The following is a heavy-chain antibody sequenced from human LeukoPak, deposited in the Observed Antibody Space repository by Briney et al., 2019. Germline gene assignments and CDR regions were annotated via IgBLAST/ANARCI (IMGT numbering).Heavy chain of an antibody. CDR2: ISSSSSYI. Sequence: GGSLRLSCAASGFTFSSYSMNWVRQAPGKGLEWVSSISSSSSYIYYADSVKGRFTISRDNAKNSLYLQMNSLRAEDTAVYYCARGRPGTMYGMDVWGQGTTVTVSS. CDR3: ARGRPGTMYGMDV. J-gene: IGHJ6*02. V-gene: IGHV3-21*04. D-gene: IGHD4/OR15-4a*01. CDR1: GFTFSSYS.